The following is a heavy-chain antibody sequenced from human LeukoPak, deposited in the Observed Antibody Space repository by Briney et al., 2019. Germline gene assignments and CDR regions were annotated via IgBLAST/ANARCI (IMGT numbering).Heavy chain of an antibody. Sequence: ASVKVSCKASGYTLTDHYMHWVRQAPGQGLEWMGRINPSSGDANYAQRFQGRVFMTRDTSISTVYMELSSLRSDDTAVYHCARGAAVGQTRDYWGQGTLVTVSS. V-gene: IGHV1-2*06. CDR1: GYTLTDHY. CDR2: INPSSGDA. J-gene: IGHJ4*02. D-gene: IGHD6-13*01. CDR3: ARGAAVGQTRDY.